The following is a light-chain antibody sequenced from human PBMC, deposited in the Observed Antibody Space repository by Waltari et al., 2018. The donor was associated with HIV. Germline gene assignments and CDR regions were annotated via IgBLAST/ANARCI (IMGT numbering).Light chain of an antibody. Sequence: EIVLTQSPATLSLSPGERATLSCRASPSVSSYLAWYQQKPGQAPRLLIYDASNRATGIPARFSGSGSGTDFTLTISSLEPEDFAVYYCQQRSNWPQFTFGPGTKVDIK. CDR1: PSVSSY. V-gene: IGKV3-11*01. CDR2: DAS. J-gene: IGKJ3*01. CDR3: QQRSNWPQFT.